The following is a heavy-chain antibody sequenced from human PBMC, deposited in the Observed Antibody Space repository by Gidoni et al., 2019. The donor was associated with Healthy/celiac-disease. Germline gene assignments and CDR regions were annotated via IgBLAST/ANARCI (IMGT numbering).Heavy chain of an antibody. Sequence: EVQLLESGGGLVQPGGSLRLSCSASGFTFSSYAMRWVRQAPGKGLEGVSAISGSGDSTYYADSVKGRFIISRDNSKNTLYLQMNSLRAEDTAVYYCAKCQGGVYKYYYGSGSYLFDYWGQGTLVTVSS. CDR1: GFTFSSYA. D-gene: IGHD3-10*01. CDR2: ISGSGDST. V-gene: IGHV3-23*01. J-gene: IGHJ4*02. CDR3: AKCQGGVYKYYYGSGSYLFDY.